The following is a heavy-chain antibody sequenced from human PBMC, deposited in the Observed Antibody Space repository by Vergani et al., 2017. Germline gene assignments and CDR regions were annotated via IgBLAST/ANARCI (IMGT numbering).Heavy chain of an antibody. V-gene: IGHV4-34*01. J-gene: IGHJ5*02. CDR3: ARKVLVVVPAAHLINPTRRGWFDP. Sequence: QVHLQQWGAGLFKPSETLSLTCAVYGGSFSGYFWSWIRQPPGKGLEWIGEINHSGSTNYNPSLKSRVTISVDTSKNQFSLKLSSVTAADTAVYYCARKVLVVVPAAHLINPTRRGWFDPWGQGTLVTVSS. D-gene: IGHD2-2*01. CDR2: INHSGST. CDR1: GGSFSGYF.